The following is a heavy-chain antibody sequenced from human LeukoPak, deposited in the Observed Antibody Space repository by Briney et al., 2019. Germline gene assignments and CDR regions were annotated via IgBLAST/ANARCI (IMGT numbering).Heavy chain of an antibody. D-gene: IGHD2-15*01. Sequence: KPSETVSLTCTVSGGSISTYYWSWTRQPPGKGLEWIGYIYYTGSASYKPSLESRVTMSVDTSKNQFSLKLRSVTAADTAIYYCARSCSGGYCYGWFDPWGQGTLVTVSS. J-gene: IGHJ5*02. CDR3: ARSCSGGYCYGWFDP. CDR2: IYYTGSA. V-gene: IGHV4-59*08. CDR1: GGSISTYY.